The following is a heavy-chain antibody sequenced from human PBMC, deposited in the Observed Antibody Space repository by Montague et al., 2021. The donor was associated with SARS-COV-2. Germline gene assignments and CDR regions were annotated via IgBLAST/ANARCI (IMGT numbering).Heavy chain of an antibody. CDR3: AHVGMACSGGSCYPKIKDWYFDL. J-gene: IGHJ2*01. CDR2: IYWDDDK. V-gene: IGHV2-5*02. D-gene: IGHD2-15*01. CDR1: GFSLSTSGVG. Sequence: PALVQPTQTLTLTCPFSGFSLSTSGVGVGWIRQPPGKALEWLALIYWDDDKRYSPSLKSRLTITKDTSKNQVVLTMTNMDPVDTATYYCAHVGMACSGGSCYPKIKDWYFDLWGRGTLVTVSS.